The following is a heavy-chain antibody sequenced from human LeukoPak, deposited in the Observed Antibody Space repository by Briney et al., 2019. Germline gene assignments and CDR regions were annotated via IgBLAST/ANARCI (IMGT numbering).Heavy chain of an antibody. CDR2: ISAYNGNT. D-gene: IGHD6-19*01. J-gene: IGHJ4*02. Sequence: ASVKVSCKASGYTFTSYGISWVRQAPGQGLEWMGWISAYNGNTNYAQKLQGRVTMTTDTSTSTAYMELRSLRSDETAVYYCARGTKSSGWYYPTASNDYWGQGTLVTVSS. CDR3: ARGTKSSGWYYPTASNDY. V-gene: IGHV1-18*01. CDR1: GYTFTSYG.